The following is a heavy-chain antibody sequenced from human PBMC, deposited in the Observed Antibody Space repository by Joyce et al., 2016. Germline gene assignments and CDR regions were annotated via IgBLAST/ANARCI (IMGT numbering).Heavy chain of an antibody. V-gene: IGHV4-39*07. CDR3: ASGRNDYADDAFDI. CDR1: GGSISSDFYY. Sequence: QLQLQESGPGLVKPSETLSLTCTVSGGSISSDFYYWGWIRQPPGKGLEWIGTMYNSGSTYYNPSLKSRVSISVDSSKNQFSLKLSSVTAPDTALYYCASGRNDYADDAFDIWGQGTIVTFSS. CDR2: MYNSGST. D-gene: IGHD1-1*01. J-gene: IGHJ3*02.